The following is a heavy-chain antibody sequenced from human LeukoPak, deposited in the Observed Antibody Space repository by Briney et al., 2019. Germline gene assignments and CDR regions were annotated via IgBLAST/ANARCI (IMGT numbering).Heavy chain of an antibody. J-gene: IGHJ4*02. CDR3: ARGRERERIVGATSFDY. D-gene: IGHD1-26*01. CDR1: GYTFTSYG. CDR2: IIPILGIA. V-gene: IGHV1-69*04. Sequence: SVKVSCKASGYTFTSYGISWVRQAPGQGLEWMGRIIPILGIANYAQKFQGRVTITADKSTSTAYMELSSLRSEDTAVYYCARGRERERIVGATSFDYWGQGTLVTVSS.